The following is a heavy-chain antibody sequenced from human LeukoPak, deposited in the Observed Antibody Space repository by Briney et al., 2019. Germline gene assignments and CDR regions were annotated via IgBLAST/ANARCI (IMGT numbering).Heavy chain of an antibody. CDR2: TYYRSKWYN. Sequence: SQTLSLTCAISGDSVSSNSTAWNWIRQSPSRGLEWLGRTYYRSKWYNDYTVSVKSRITFNPDTSKNQFSLHLNSVTPEDTAVYYCARKRLSADSFDIWGQGTLVTVSS. CDR3: ARKRLSADSFDI. CDR1: GDSVSSNSTA. D-gene: IGHD4/OR15-4a*01. J-gene: IGHJ3*02. V-gene: IGHV6-1*01.